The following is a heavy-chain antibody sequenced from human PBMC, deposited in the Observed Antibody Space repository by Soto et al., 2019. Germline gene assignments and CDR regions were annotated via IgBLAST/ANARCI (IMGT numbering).Heavy chain of an antibody. CDR3: ARSEQLAVFDY. Sequence: PGGSLRLSCAASGFTFSSYGMHWVRQAPGKGLEWVAVIWYDGSNKYYADSVKGRFTISRDNSKNTLYLQMNSLRAEDTAVYYRARSEQLAVFDYWGQGTLVTVSS. D-gene: IGHD6-13*01. CDR1: GFTFSSYG. CDR2: IWYDGSNK. J-gene: IGHJ4*02. V-gene: IGHV3-33*01.